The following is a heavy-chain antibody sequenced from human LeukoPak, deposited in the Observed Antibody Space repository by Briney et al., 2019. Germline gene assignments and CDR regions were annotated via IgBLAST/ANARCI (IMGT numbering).Heavy chain of an antibody. CDR3: TRAHGGWFDY. V-gene: IGHV3-49*04. Sequence: QPGRSLRLSCTASGFTFGDYAMSWVRQAPGKGLEWVGFIRSKAYGGTTEYAASVKGRFTISRDDSKSIAYLQMNSLKTEDTAVYYCTRAHGGWFDYWGNGNLVTVSS. CDR1: GFTFGDYA. CDR2: IRSKAYGGTT. D-gene: IGHD6-19*01. J-gene: IGHJ4*01.